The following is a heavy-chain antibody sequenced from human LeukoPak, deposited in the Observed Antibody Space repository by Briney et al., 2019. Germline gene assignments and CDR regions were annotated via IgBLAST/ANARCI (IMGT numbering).Heavy chain of an antibody. CDR2: FNSDGITP. CDR3: AKALPSTWIQLWSTYFDY. D-gene: IGHD5-18*01. Sequence: GGSLRLSCAASGFTFSGYRMHWVRQAPGEGLVWVSRFNSDGITPSNADSVKGRFTISRDNAKKTPYLQMNSLRAEDTAVYYCAKALPSTWIQLWSTYFDYWGQGTLVTVSS. CDR1: GFTFSGYR. V-gene: IGHV3-74*01. J-gene: IGHJ4*02.